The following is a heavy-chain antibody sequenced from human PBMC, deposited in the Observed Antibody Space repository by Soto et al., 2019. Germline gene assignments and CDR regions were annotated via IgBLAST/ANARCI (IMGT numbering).Heavy chain of an antibody. CDR1: GESISNYF. CDR3: ARRRYYYGSGNYYNSDYFDY. Sequence: SETLSLTCSVSGESISNYFWSWIRQPPEKGLEWVGYIHYSGSTNYKPSLKSRVTISVDTSKNQFSLKLSSVTAADTAVYYCARRRYYYGSGNYYNSDYFDYWGQGTLVTVSS. J-gene: IGHJ4*02. D-gene: IGHD3-10*01. CDR2: IHYSGST. V-gene: IGHV4-59*08.